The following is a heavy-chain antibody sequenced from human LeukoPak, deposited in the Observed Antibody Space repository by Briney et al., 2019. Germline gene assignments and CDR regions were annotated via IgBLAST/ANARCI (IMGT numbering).Heavy chain of an antibody. J-gene: IGHJ6*02. CDR3: ARVRIGQQLDKYYYYAMDV. Sequence: ASVKVSCKASGYTFTDYYMHWVRQAPGQGLEWMGWINPNSGGTDYAQKFQGRVTMTTDTSISTAYMEVSRLRSDDTAVYYCARVRIGQQLDKYYYYAMDVWGQGTTVTVSS. D-gene: IGHD6-13*01. V-gene: IGHV1-2*02. CDR2: INPNSGGT. CDR1: GYTFTDYY.